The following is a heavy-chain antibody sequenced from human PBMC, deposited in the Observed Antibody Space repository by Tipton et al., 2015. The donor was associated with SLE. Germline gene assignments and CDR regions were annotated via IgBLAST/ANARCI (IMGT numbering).Heavy chain of an antibody. CDR3: ATGRVVRFRGTLPEYAFNI. D-gene: IGHD3-3*01. Sequence: TLSLTCAVSGGSIGSGGYSWNWIRQPPGKGLEWIGYVYHSGSAYYNSSLRRRVTMSLATSKNQFSLKLNSVTGADTAVYYCATGRVVRFRGTLPEYAFNIWGQGTMVTVSS. CDR1: GGSIGSGGYS. J-gene: IGHJ3*02. V-gene: IGHV4-30-2*02. CDR2: VYHSGSA.